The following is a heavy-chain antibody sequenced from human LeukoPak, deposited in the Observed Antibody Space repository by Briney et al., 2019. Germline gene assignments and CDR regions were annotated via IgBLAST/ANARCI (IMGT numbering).Heavy chain of an antibody. CDR2: ISASGDST. Sequence: GGSLRLSCAASGFTFSSYAMSWVRQAPGKGLEWVSAISASGDSTFYADSVKGRFTVSRDNSKNTLFMQMNSLRAEDTAVYYCAKRWECGSNICYAAFDIWGQGTMVTVSS. V-gene: IGHV3-23*01. CDR1: GFTFSSYA. CDR3: AKRWECGSNICYAAFDI. J-gene: IGHJ3*02. D-gene: IGHD2-2*01.